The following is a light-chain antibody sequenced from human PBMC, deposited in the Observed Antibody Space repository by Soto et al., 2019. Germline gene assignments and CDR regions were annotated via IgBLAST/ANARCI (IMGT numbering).Light chain of an antibody. V-gene: IGKV4-1*01. CDR2: WAS. CDR1: QRVLDRSNNKNY. Sequence: DIVMTQSPDSLAVSLGVRATINCKSSQRVLDRSNNKNYLAWYQLKPGQPPKLLIYWASTRESGVPDRFSGSGSGTDFALTISSLQAEDVAVYYCQQYYTAPLTFGGGTKLEIK. J-gene: IGKJ4*01. CDR3: QQYYTAPLT.